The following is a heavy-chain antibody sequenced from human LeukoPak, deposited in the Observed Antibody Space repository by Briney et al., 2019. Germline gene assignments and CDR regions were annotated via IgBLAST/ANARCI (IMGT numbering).Heavy chain of an antibody. CDR3: ARETLYYYDSSGYPLDY. D-gene: IGHD3-22*01. CDR2: ISSSSSYI. J-gene: IGHJ4*02. V-gene: IGHV3-21*01. Sequence: GGSLRLSCAASGFSFSSYSMNWVRQAPGKGLEWGSSISSSSSYIYYADSLKGRFTISRDNAKNSLYLQMNSLRAEDTAEYYCARETLYYYDSSGYPLDYWGQGTLVTVSS. CDR1: GFSFSSYS.